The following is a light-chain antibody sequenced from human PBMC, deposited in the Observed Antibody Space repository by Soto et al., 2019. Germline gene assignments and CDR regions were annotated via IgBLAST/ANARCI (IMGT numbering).Light chain of an antibody. CDR2: DAS. CDR1: QTVGYY. CDR3: HQRSSWPLP. J-gene: IGKJ4*01. Sequence: EIVLTQSPGTLSLFPGERATLSCRASQTVGYYLAWYQQKAGQAPRPLIYDASNRAPGIPARFSGSGSGTDFTLTISSLEPEDFAVYYCHQRSSWPLPFGGGTKVEI. V-gene: IGKV3-11*01.